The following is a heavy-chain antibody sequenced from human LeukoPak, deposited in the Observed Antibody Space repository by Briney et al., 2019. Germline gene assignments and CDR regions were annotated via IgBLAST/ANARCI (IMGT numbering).Heavy chain of an antibody. CDR3: ARSYPSGYSYGYGSYGMDV. Sequence: GASVTVSCKASGGTFSSYAISWVRQAPGQGLEWMGGIIPIFGTANYAQKFQGRVTITADKSTSTAYMELSSLRSEDTAVYYCARSYPSGYSYGYGSYGMDVWGKGTTVTVSS. CDR1: GGTFSSYA. J-gene: IGHJ6*04. V-gene: IGHV1-69*06. CDR2: IIPIFGTA. D-gene: IGHD5-18*01.